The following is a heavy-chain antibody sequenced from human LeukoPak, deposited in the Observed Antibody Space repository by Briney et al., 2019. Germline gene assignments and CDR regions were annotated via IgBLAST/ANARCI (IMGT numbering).Heavy chain of an antibody. V-gene: IGHV3-7*01. J-gene: IGHJ4*02. Sequence: QAGGSLRLSCAASGFTFSTHWMSWVRQAPGKGLEWVANIKQDGSEKYYVDSVKGRFTISRDNAKNSLYLQMNSLRAEDTAMYYCARDSAGNDYWGQGTLVTVSS. CDR2: IKQDGSEK. CDR3: ARDSAGNDY. CDR1: GFTFSTHW. D-gene: IGHD6-13*01.